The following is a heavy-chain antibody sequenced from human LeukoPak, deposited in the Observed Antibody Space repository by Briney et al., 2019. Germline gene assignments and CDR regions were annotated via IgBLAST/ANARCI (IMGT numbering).Heavy chain of an antibody. CDR1: GGSISSGDYY. CDR3: ASSAGGRREKLVNFDY. CDR2: IYYSGST. V-gene: IGHV4-30-4*01. D-gene: IGHD2-15*01. Sequence: PSQTLSLTCTVSGGSISSGDYYWSWIRQPPGKGLEWIGYIYYSGSTYYNPSLKSRVTIPVDTSKNQFSLKLSSVTAADTAVYYCASSAGGRREKLVNFDYWGQGTLVTVSS. J-gene: IGHJ4*02.